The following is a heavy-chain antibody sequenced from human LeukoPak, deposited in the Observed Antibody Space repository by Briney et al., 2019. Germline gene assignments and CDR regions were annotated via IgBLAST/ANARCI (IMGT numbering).Heavy chain of an antibody. J-gene: IGHJ4*02. CDR1: GFTFSSYA. V-gene: IGHV3-7*01. D-gene: IGHD3-10*01. Sequence: GGSPRLSCAASGFTFSSYAMTWFRQAPGKGLEWVANIKQDGTEIFYVDSVRGRFIISRDNAENSLYLQMNSLRVEDTAVYYCARTPDGADYWGQGTLVTVSS. CDR3: ARTPDGADY. CDR2: IKQDGTEI.